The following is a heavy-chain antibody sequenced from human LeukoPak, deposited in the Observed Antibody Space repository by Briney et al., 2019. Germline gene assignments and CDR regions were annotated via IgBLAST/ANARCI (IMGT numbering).Heavy chain of an antibody. CDR1: GLSISSTDFY. V-gene: IGHV4-39*02. J-gene: IGHJ3*02. CDR2: MYYTGNT. D-gene: IGHD1-14*01. Sequence: PSETLSLTCTVSGLSISSTDFYWGWIRQPPGKGLEWIGRMYYTGNTYYKPSLTSRVTISVDISKNHFSLRLTSMTAADTAVYYCARRPRRGTSGFLGAFDIWGQGTMVTVSP. CDR3: ARRPRRGTSGFLGAFDI.